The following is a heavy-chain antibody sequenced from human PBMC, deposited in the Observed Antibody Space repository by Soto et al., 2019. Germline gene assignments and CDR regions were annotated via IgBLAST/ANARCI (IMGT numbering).Heavy chain of an antibody. J-gene: IGHJ4*02. Sequence: EVQLVESGGGLVKPGGSLRLSCAASGFTFSSYSMNWVRQAPGKGLEWVSSISSSSSYIYYADSVKGRFTISRDNAKNSLYLQMNSLRAEDTAVYYYAREKLCSGGSCYSPHDDYWGQGTLVTVSS. CDR2: ISSSSSYI. V-gene: IGHV3-21*01. D-gene: IGHD2-15*01. CDR3: AREKLCSGGSCYSPHDDY. CDR1: GFTFSSYS.